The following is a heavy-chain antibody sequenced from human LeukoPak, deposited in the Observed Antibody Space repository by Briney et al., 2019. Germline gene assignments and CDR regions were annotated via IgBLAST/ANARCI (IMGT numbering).Heavy chain of an antibody. V-gene: IGHV3-7*01. Sequence: GESLRLSCAASGFTFSSYWMSWVRQAPGKGLEWVANIKQDGSEKYYVDSVKGRFTISRDNAKNSLVLQMNSLRAEDTAVYYCASPLWGTYRYEAFDIWGQGTMVTVSS. CDR3: ASPLWGTYRYEAFDI. J-gene: IGHJ3*02. D-gene: IGHD3-16*02. CDR1: GFTFSSYW. CDR2: IKQDGSEK.